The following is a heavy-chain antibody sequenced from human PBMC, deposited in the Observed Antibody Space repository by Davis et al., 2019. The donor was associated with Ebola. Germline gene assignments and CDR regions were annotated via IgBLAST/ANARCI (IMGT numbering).Heavy chain of an antibody. Sequence: SVKVSCKASGYTFTSYDINWVRQATGQGLEWMGWMNPNSGSTGYTQKFQGRVTITRDTSASTAYMELSSLRSEDTAVYYCATLWFGELLGMDVWGKGTTVTVSS. D-gene: IGHD3-10*01. V-gene: IGHV1-8*01. CDR2: MNPNSGST. CDR1: GYTFTSYD. J-gene: IGHJ6*04. CDR3: ATLWFGELLGMDV.